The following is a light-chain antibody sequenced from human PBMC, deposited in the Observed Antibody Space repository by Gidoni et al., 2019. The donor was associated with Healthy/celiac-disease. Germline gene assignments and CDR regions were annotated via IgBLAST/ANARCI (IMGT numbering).Light chain of an antibody. CDR1: ISNIGSNT. V-gene: IGLV1-44*01. J-gene: IGLJ3*02. CDR3: AAWDDSLNGWV. Sequence: QSVLTQPHSASGTPGQRVTISCSGSISNIGSNTVNWYQQLPGTAPKLLIYSNNQRPSGVPDRFSGSKSGTSASLAISGLQSEDEADYYCAAWDDSLNGWVFGGGTKLTVL. CDR2: SNN.